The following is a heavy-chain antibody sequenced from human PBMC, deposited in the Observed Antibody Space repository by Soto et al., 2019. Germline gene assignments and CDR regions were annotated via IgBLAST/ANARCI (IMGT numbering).Heavy chain of an antibody. J-gene: IGHJ2*01. CDR1: GFPFDDYG. V-gene: IGHV3-23*02. CDR3: AREVLDDSNWYFDL. CDR2: ISESGGST. D-gene: IGHD1-26*01. Sequence: GGSLRLSCAASGFPFDDYGMTWVRQAPGKGLEWVSTISESGGSTYYNPSLKSRVTISVDTSKNQFSLKLSSVTAADTAVYYCAREVLDDSNWYFDLWGRGTLVTVSS.